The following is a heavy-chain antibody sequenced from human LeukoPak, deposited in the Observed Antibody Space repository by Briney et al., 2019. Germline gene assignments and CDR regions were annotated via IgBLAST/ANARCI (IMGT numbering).Heavy chain of an antibody. J-gene: IGHJ3*02. D-gene: IGHD6-19*01. CDR1: GFTFDDYG. CDR2: INWNGGST. CDR3: ARDARFKGKDLAVAGTGGAFDI. V-gene: IGHV3-20*01. Sequence: GGSLRLSCAASGFTFDDYGMSWVRQAPGKGLEWVSGINWNGGSTGYADSVKGRFTISRDNAKNSLYLQMNSLRAEDTALYHCARDARFKGKDLAVAGTGGAFDIWGQGTMVTVSS.